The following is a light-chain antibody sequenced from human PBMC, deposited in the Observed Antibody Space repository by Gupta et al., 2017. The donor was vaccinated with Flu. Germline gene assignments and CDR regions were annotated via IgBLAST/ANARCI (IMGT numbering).Light chain of an antibody. Sequence: SSALIQEPAVSVALGQTVRITCRGDSSSNAYASWYQQKPGQAPVLAIYAKNLRPSGIPYRFSVSSSENTASVTITGAQAEDEADYYCNSRDSRDNHQAVFGGGTKLTVL. CDR3: NSRDSRDNHQAV. V-gene: IGLV3-19*01. CDR2: AKN. J-gene: IGLJ2*01. CDR1: SSSNAY.